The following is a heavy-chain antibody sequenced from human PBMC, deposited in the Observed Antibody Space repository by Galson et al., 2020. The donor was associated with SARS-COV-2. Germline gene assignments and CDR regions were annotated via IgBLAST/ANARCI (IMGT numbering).Heavy chain of an antibody. D-gene: IGHD6-19*01. CDR1: GFTFSSYA. V-gene: IGHV3-23*01. CDR3: AKDLGSSGWWGSYYYYGMDV. CDR2: ISGSGGST. Sequence: GGSLRLSCAASGFTFSSYAMSWVRQAPGKGLEWVSAISGSGGSTYYADSVKGRFTISRDNSKNTLYLQMNSLRAEDTAVYYCAKDLGSSGWWGSYYYYGMDVWGQGTTVTVSS. J-gene: IGHJ6*02.